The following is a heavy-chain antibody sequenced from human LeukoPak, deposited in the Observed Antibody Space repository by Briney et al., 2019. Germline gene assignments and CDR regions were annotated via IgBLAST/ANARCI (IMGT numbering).Heavy chain of an antibody. CDR3: AREASGSYFNWFDR. CDR2: INPNSGGT. D-gene: IGHD1-26*01. V-gene: IGHV1-2*02. Sequence: ASVKVSCKASGYTFTGYYMHWVRQAPGQGLEWMGWINPNSGGTNYAQKFQGRVTMTRDTSISTAYMELSRLRSDDTAVYYRAREASGSYFNWFDRWGQGTLVTVSS. CDR1: GYTFTGYY. J-gene: IGHJ5*02.